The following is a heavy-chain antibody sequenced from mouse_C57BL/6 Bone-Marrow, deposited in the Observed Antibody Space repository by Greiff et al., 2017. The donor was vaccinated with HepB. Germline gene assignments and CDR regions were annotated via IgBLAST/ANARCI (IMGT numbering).Heavy chain of an antibody. CDR1: GFNIKDDY. J-gene: IGHJ4*01. CDR3: TTPLPYYYGSSFYAMDY. Sequence: EVKLMESGAELVRPGASVKLSCTASGFNIKDDYMHWVKQRPEQGLEWIGWIDPENGDTEYASKFQGKATITADTSSNTAYLQLSSLTSEDTAVYYCTTPLPYYYGSSFYAMDYWGQGTSVTVSS. CDR2: IDPENGDT. D-gene: IGHD1-1*01. V-gene: IGHV14-4*01.